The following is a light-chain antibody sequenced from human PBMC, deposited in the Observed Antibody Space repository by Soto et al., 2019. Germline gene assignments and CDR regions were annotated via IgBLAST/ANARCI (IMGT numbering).Light chain of an antibody. Sequence: EIVLTQSPGTLSLSPGERATLSCRASQSVSSNYLAWYQQKPGQAPRLLIYGASRRATGIPDRFSGSGSGTDFTLTISRLEPEDFAVYFCQQYGSSPYTFAQGTKLEIE. J-gene: IGKJ2*01. CDR2: GAS. CDR3: QQYGSSPYT. CDR1: QSVSSNY. V-gene: IGKV3-20*01.